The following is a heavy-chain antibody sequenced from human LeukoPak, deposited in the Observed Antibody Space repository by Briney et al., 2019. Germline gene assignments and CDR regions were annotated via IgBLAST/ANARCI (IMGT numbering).Heavy chain of an antibody. CDR3: ARDALAGEKPEYFFDH. Sequence: GGSLRLSCAASGFTFSSYSMNWVRQAPGKGLEWVSSISSSSSYIYYADSVKGRFAISRDNAKNSLYLQMNGLRAEDTAVYYCARDALAGEKPEYFFDHWGQGTLVTVSS. J-gene: IGHJ4*02. CDR2: ISSSSSYI. CDR1: GFTFSSYS. V-gene: IGHV3-21*01.